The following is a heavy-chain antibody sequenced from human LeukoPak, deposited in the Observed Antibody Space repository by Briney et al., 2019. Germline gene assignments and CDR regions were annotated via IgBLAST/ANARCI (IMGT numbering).Heavy chain of an antibody. J-gene: IGHJ4*02. CDR1: GFTFSSYW. CDR3: ARAHHRRVYDYVWGSYPY. CDR2: IKQDGSEK. Sequence: QSGGSLRLSCAASGFTFSSYWMSWVRQAPGKGLEWVANIKQDGSEKYYVDSVKGRFTISRDNAKNSLYLQMNSLRAEDTAVYYCARAHHRRVYDYVWGSYPYWGQGTLVTVSS. D-gene: IGHD3-16*02. V-gene: IGHV3-7*01.